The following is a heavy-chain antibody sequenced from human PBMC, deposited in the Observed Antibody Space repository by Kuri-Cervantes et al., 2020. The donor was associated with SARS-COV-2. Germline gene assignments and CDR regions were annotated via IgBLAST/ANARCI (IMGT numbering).Heavy chain of an antibody. D-gene: IGHD3-22*01. V-gene: IGHV3-49*03. J-gene: IGHJ3*02. CDR1: GFTFSDYY. Sequence: GGSLRLSCAASGFTFSDYYMSWIRQAPGKGLEWVGFIRSKAYGGTTEYAASVKGRFTISRDDSKSIAYLQMNSLKTEDTAVYYCTRHYYDKGDDAFDIWGQGTMVTVSS. CDR2: IRSKAYGGTT. CDR3: TRHYYDKGDDAFDI.